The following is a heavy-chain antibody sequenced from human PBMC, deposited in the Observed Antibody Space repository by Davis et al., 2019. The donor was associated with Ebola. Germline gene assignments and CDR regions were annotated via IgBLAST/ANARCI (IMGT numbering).Heavy chain of an antibody. J-gene: IGHJ4*02. Sequence: PGGSLRLSCAASGFTFSGYAMHWVRQAPGKGLEWVSFISYDGGGKFYVDSVKGRFTISRDNSKNTLYLQMNSLRPEDTAVYYCARDSSGWYGLDYWGQGTLVTVSS. CDR2: ISYDGGGK. CDR1: GFTFSGYA. CDR3: ARDSSGWYGLDY. V-gene: IGHV3-30-3*01. D-gene: IGHD6-19*01.